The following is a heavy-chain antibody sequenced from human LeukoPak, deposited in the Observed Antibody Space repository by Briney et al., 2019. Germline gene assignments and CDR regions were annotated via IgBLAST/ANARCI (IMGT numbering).Heavy chain of an antibody. Sequence: ASVKVSCKASGYTFTSYGISWMRQAPGQGLEWMGWISAYNGNTNYAQKLQGRVTMTTDTSTSTAYMELRSLKSDDTAVYYCAREEMLGASFDYWGQGTLVTVSS. CDR1: GYTFTSYG. CDR3: AREEMLGASFDY. CDR2: ISAYNGNT. D-gene: IGHD1-26*01. J-gene: IGHJ4*02. V-gene: IGHV1-18*01.